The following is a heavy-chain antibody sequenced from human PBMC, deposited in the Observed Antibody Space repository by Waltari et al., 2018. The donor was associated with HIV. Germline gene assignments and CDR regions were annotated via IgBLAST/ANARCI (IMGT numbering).Heavy chain of an antibody. Sequence: QVQLVQSGAEVKKPGASVKVSCKASGYTFTSYGISWVRQAPGQGLEWMGWISAYKGNTNDAQKRDGRVTMTTDTSTSTAYMELRSLRADDTAVYYCARDIAAAGTGGIDYWGQGTLVTVSS. V-gene: IGHV1-18*01. J-gene: IGHJ4*02. CDR1: GYTFTSYG. CDR2: ISAYKGNT. D-gene: IGHD6-13*01. CDR3: ARDIAAAGTGGIDY.